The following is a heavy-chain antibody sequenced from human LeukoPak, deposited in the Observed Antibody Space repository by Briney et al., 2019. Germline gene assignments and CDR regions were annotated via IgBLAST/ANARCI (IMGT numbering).Heavy chain of an antibody. J-gene: IGHJ4*02. V-gene: IGHV1-46*01. CDR3: ARDDYDFLQPSPGY. CDR2: INPSGGST. Sequence: ASVTVSCTASGYTFTSYYMHWVRQAPGEGVEWMGIINPSGGSTSYAQKFQRRPTMTRDTSTSTVYMELSSLRSEDTAVYYCARDDYDFLQPSPGYWAQGTLVTVSS. CDR1: GYTFTSYY. D-gene: IGHD3-3*01.